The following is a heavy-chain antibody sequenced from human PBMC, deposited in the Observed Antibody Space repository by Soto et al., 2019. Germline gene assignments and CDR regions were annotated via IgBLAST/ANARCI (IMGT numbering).Heavy chain of an antibody. Sequence: QVQLVESGGGVVQPGRSLRLSCAASGFTFSSYAMHWVRQAPGKGLEWVAVISYDGSNKYYADSVKGRFTISRDNSKNTVSLQMNSLKDEDTAVYYCMRGNTGYGNFDYWGQGTLVTVSS. CDR1: GFTFSSYA. D-gene: IGHD5-12*01. CDR2: ISYDGSNK. J-gene: IGHJ4*02. V-gene: IGHV3-30-3*01. CDR3: MRGNTGYGNFDY.